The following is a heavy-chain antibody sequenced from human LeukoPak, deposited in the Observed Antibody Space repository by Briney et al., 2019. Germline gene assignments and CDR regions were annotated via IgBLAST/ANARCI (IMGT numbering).Heavy chain of an antibody. D-gene: IGHD3-3*01. V-gene: IGHV1-69*13. Sequence: SVKVSCQASGGPFSSYAISWVRQAPGQGLEWMGGIIPIFGTANYAQKFQGRVTITADESTSTAYMELSSLRSEDTAVYYCARALNTIFGVVFDYWGQGTLVTVSS. CDR3: ARALNTIFGVVFDY. CDR1: GGPFSSYA. J-gene: IGHJ4*02. CDR2: IIPIFGTA.